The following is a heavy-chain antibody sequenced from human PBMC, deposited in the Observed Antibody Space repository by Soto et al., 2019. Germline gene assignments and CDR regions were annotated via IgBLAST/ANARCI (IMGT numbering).Heavy chain of an antibody. Sequence: QVQLVESGGGVVQPGRSLRLSCAASGFTFSSYGMHWVRQAPGKGLEWVAVISYDGSNKYYADSVKGRFTISRDNSKNTLYLQMNSLRAEDTAVYYCAKDTTQWELLHFDYWGQGTLVTVSS. J-gene: IGHJ4*02. D-gene: IGHD1-26*01. CDR1: GFTFSSYG. V-gene: IGHV3-30*18. CDR2: ISYDGSNK. CDR3: AKDTTQWELLHFDY.